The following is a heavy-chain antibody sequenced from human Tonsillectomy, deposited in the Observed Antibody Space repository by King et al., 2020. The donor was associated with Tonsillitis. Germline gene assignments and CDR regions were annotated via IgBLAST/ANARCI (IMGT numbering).Heavy chain of an antibody. Sequence: VQLVESGGGVVQPGRSLRLSCAASGFIFRNYEMDWVRQAPGKGLDWVALISSDGSKRYYADSVQGRFTISRDNSRNTLSLQMSSLSAEDTAVYHCARDLSTVAASNGLDAWGQGTTVTVSS. CDR3: ARDLSTVAASNGLDA. J-gene: IGHJ6*02. D-gene: IGHD6-19*01. CDR2: ISSDGSKR. V-gene: IGHV3-30*04. CDR1: GFIFRNYE.